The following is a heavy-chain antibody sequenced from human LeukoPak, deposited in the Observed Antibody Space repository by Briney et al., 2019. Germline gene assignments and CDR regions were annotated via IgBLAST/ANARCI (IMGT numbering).Heavy chain of an antibody. D-gene: IGHD2-8*01. CDR1: GFTFSSYW. V-gene: IGHV3-7*01. CDR3: ARGFVLMVSAMGAFDC. CDR2: IKRDGSEK. Sequence: GGSLRLSCAASGFTFSSYWMSWVRQAPGKGLEWVANIKRDGSEKYYVDSVKGRFTISRDNAKNSLFLQMNSLRAEDTAVYYCARGFVLMVSAMGAFDCWGQGTLVTVSS. J-gene: IGHJ4*02.